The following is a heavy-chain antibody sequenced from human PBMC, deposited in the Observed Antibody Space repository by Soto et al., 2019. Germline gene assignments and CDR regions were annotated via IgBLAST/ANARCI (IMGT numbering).Heavy chain of an antibody. CDR1: GGSISSGGYS. CDR3: ARAIGWFGELLGGYYFDY. D-gene: IGHD3-10*01. J-gene: IGHJ4*02. Sequence: QLQLQESGSGLVKPSQTLSLTCAVSGGSISSGGYSWSWIRQPPGKGLEWIGYIYHSGRTYYNPSLTSRVTISVDRSRNQFSLKLSSVPAADTAVYYCARAIGWFGELLGGYYFDYWGQGTLVTVSS. V-gene: IGHV4-30-2*01. CDR2: IYHSGRT.